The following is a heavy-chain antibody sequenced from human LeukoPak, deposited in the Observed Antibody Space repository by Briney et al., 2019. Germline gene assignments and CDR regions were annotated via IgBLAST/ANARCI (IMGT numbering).Heavy chain of an antibody. J-gene: IGHJ4*02. CDR3: ARDWFGDYQTYN. V-gene: IGHV1-8*01. CDR1: GYTFTTYD. CDR2: MNPNSGNT. D-gene: IGHD4-17*01. Sequence: ASVKVSCKASGYTFTTYDINWVRQATGQGLERMGWMNPNSGNTGYAQKFQGRVTMTRNTSISTAYMELSSLRSDDTAVYYCARDWFGDYQTYNWGQGTLVTVSS.